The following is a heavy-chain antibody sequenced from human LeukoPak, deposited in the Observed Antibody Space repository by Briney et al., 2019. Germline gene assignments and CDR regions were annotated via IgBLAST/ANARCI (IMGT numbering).Heavy chain of an antibody. D-gene: IGHD3-10*01. CDR2: ISGSGGST. J-gene: IGHJ4*02. CDR3: AKIVVRGVMVFDY. CDR1: GFTFSSYA. V-gene: IGHV3-23*01. Sequence: GGSLRLSCAASGFTFSSYAMSWVRQAPGKGLEWVSAISGSGGSTYYADSVKGRFTISRDNSKNTLYLQMNSLRAKDTAVYYCAKIVVRGVMVFDYWGQGTLVTVSS.